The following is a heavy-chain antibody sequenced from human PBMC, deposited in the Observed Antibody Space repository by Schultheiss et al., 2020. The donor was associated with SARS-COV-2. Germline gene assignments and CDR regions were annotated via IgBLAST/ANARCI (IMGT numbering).Heavy chain of an antibody. CDR2: IYYSGST. D-gene: IGHD7-27*01. CDR3: ARGQTGHMPFDY. Sequence: SETLSLTCTVSGGSISSYYWSWIRQPPGKGLEWIGYIYYSGSTNYNPSLKSRVTISVDTSKNQFSLKLSSVTAADTAVYYCARGQTGHMPFDYWGQGTLVTVSS. J-gene: IGHJ4*02. V-gene: IGHV4-59*01. CDR1: GGSISSYY.